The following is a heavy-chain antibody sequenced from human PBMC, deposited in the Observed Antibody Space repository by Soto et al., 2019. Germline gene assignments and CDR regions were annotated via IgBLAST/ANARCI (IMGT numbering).Heavy chain of an antibody. CDR2: ISTAGDT. CDR1: GFTFSSYD. J-gene: IGHJ4*02. Sequence: LRLSCAASGFTFSSYDMHWVRQATGKGLEWVSAISTAGDTYYPGSVKGRFTISRENAKNSLYLQMNSLRAGDTAVYYCARADIFDYWGQGTLVTVSS. CDR3: ARADIFDY. D-gene: IGHD2-15*01. V-gene: IGHV3-13*01.